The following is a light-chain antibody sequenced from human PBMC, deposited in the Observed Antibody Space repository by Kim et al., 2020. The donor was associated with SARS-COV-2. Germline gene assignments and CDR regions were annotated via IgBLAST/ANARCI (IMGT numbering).Light chain of an antibody. CDR1: QRVSTY. J-gene: IGKJ4*01. CDR3: QNRSDWPLT. Sequence: EIVLTQSPATLSLSPGERATLSCRASQRVSTYLAWYQQKPGQAPRLLIYDASNRATGIPARFSGSGSGTDFTLTISSLEPEDFAVYYCQNRSDWPLTFGGGTKVDIK. V-gene: IGKV3-11*01. CDR2: DAS.